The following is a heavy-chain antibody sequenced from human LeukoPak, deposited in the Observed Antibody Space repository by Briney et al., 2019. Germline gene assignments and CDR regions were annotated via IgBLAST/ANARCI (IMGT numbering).Heavy chain of an antibody. V-gene: IGHV3-7*04. J-gene: IGHJ3*02. CDR2: IKQDGSEK. CDR3: GRGGGYSGSFYDAFDI. CDR1: GFAFNYYR. Sequence: GGSLRLSCAASGFAFNYYRMSWVRQAPGKGLEWVANIKQDGSEKFYVDSVKGRFTISRDNAKNSLDLQMNSLRAEDTAVYYCGRGGGYSGSFYDAFDIWGQGTMVTVSS. D-gene: IGHD1-26*01.